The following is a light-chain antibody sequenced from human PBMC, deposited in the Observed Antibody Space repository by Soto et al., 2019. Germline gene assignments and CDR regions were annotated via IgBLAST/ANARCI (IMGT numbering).Light chain of an antibody. Sequence: QSVLTQPPSVSAAPGQKVTISCSGSSSNIGNNYVSWYQQLPGTAPKLLIYSNNHRPSGVPDRFSGSKSGTSASLAISGLRSEDEAHYYCAAWDDSLSRAVFGGGTQLTVL. V-gene: IGLV1-47*02. CDR3: AAWDDSLSRAV. CDR2: SNN. J-gene: IGLJ7*01. CDR1: SSNIGNNY.